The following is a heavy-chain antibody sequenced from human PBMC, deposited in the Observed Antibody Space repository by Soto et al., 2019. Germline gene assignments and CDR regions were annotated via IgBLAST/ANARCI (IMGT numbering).Heavy chain of an antibody. Sequence: PSETLSLTCAVYGGSFSGYYWSWIRQPPGKGLEWIGEINHSGSTNYNPSLKSRVTISVDTSKNQFSLKLSSVTAADTAVYYCASHDHWGELLGWFDPWGQGTLVTVSS. D-gene: IGHD3-10*01. CDR2: INHSGST. V-gene: IGHV4-34*01. J-gene: IGHJ5*02. CDR1: GGSFSGYY. CDR3: ASHDHWGELLGWFDP.